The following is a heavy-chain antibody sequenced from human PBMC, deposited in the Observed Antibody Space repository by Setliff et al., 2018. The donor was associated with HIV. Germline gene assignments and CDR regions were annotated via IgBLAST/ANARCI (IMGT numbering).Heavy chain of an antibody. J-gene: IGHJ4*02. CDR3: ARTTTVTTEV. Sequence: ASVKVSCKASAYTFTDYHIHWVRQAPGQGLEWMGWVNPNSGGTNYAQKFQGRVTMTTDTSVSTAYTEVSSLTSDDTAVYYCARTTTVTTEVWGQGTLVTVS. CDR1: AYTFTDYH. D-gene: IGHD4-17*01. V-gene: IGHV1-2*02. CDR2: VNPNSGGT.